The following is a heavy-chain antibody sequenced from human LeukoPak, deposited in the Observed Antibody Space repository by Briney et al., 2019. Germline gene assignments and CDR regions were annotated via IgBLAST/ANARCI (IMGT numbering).Heavy chain of an antibody. CDR1: GVSISSSNSY. J-gene: IGHJ5*02. V-gene: IGHV4-39*07. D-gene: IGHD3-22*01. CDR2: IYYSGNT. Sequence: PSETLSLTCTVSGVSISSSNSYWGWIRQPPGKGLEWIGSIYYSGNTYYNASLKSQVSISIDTSKNQFSLKLSSVTAADTAVCYCARVTYDSSGYYRSFDPWGQGTLVTVSS. CDR3: ARVTYDSSGYYRSFDP.